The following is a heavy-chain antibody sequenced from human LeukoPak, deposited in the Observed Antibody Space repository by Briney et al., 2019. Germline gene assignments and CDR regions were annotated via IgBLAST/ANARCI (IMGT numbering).Heavy chain of an antibody. J-gene: IGHJ4*02. CDR2: VSASDYNT. V-gene: IGHV3-23*01. Sequence: GGSLRLSCAASGFTFSDYYMSWVRQAPGKGLEWVSGVSASDYNTYYADSVKGRFTISRDNSKSTVYLQMNSLRAEDTAVYYCAKVRGTEETRYFDNWGQGTLVTVSS. CDR3: AKVRGTEETRYFDN. CDR1: GFTFSDYY. D-gene: IGHD3-3*01.